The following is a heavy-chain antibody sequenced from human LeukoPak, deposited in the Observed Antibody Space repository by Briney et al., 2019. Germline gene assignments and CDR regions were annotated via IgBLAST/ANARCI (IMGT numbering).Heavy chain of an antibody. CDR2: IRFDGSNK. Sequence: PGGSLRLSCAASGFSFSSYGMHWVRQAPGKGLEWVAFIRFDGSNKYYADSVKGRFTISRDNCENTLYLQMNSLTTEDTAVYYCAKDDSVNYYYFDYWGQGTLVTVSS. D-gene: IGHD1-26*01. J-gene: IGHJ4*02. V-gene: IGHV3-30*02. CDR3: AKDDSVNYYYFDY. CDR1: GFSFSSYG.